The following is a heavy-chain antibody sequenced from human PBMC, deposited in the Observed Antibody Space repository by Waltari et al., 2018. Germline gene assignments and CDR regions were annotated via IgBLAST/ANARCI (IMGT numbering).Heavy chain of an antibody. Sequence: QVQLQESGPGLVKPSETLSLTCTDSGGSISSYYWSWIRQPAGKGLEWIGRIYTSGSTNDNPALKSRVTISVDTSKNQFSLKLSSVTAADTAVYYCARENVRYCSGGSCYPGWFDPWGQGTLVTVSS. J-gene: IGHJ5*02. CDR2: IYTSGST. CDR1: GGSISSYY. D-gene: IGHD2-15*01. V-gene: IGHV4-4*07. CDR3: ARENVRYCSGGSCYPGWFDP.